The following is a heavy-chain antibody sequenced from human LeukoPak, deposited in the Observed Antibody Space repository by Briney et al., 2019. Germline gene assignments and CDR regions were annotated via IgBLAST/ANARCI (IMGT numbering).Heavy chain of an antibody. CDR2: ISYDGSNK. V-gene: IGHV3-30-3*01. CDR1: GFPVGSYY. CDR3: ARDQIEGRRRVRSYYFDY. D-gene: IGHD3-10*01. Sequence: GGSLRLSCEASGFPVGSYYLTWVRQAPGKGLEWVAVISYDGSNKYYADSVKGRFTISRDNSKNTLYLQMNSLRAEDTAVYYCARDQIEGRRRVRSYYFDYWGQGTLVTVSS. J-gene: IGHJ4*02.